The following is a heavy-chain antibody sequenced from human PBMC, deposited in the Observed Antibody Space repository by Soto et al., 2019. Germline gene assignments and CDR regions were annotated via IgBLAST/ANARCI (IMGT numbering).Heavy chain of an antibody. D-gene: IGHD3-3*01. J-gene: IGHJ6*03. CDR3: ARDASATYYDFWSGYLDV. V-gene: IGHV3-48*01. CDR2: ISSSSSII. Sequence: EVQLVESGGGLVQPGGSLRLSCAASGFTFSSYSMNWFRQAPGKGLEWVSYISSSSSIIYYADSVKGRFTLSRDNAKNAPYLQKNSLRAEDTAVYYCARDASATYYDFWSGYLDVWGKGTTVTVSS. CDR1: GFTFSSYS.